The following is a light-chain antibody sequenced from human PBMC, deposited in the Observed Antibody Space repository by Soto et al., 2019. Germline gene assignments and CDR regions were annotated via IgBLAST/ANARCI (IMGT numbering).Light chain of an antibody. CDR1: SSDVGNYNV. CDR3: CSYAGSSTPVL. J-gene: IGLJ2*01. V-gene: IGLV2-23*01. Sequence: QSVLTQPASVSGSHGQSITISCTGTSSDVGNYNVVSWYQQHPGKAPKLMIYEAKKRPSGVSNRFSGSKSGNTASLTISGLQAEDEADYYCCSYAGSSTPVLFGGGTQLTVL. CDR2: EAK.